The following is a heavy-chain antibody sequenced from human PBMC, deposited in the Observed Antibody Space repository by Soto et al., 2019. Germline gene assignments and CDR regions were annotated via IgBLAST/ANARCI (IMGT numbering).Heavy chain of an antibody. V-gene: IGHV3-23*01. Sequence: EVQLLESGGGLVQPGGSLRLSCAASGFTFSSYAMSWVRQAPGKGLEWVSAISGSGGSTYYADSVKGRFTISRDNSKNTLYLHMNSLRAEDTAVYYCAKIAGGYYYGGTYYFDYWGQGALVTVSS. D-gene: IGHD3-22*01. J-gene: IGHJ4*02. CDR2: ISGSGGST. CDR3: AKIAGGYYYGGTYYFDY. CDR1: GFTFSSYA.